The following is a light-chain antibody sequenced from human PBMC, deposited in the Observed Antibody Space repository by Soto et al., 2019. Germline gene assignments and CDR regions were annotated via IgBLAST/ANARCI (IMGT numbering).Light chain of an antibody. J-gene: IGLJ2*01. V-gene: IGLV3-21*02. Sequence: SYELTQPPSLSVAPGQTATITCGGNNIGSKGVHWYQQRPGQAPVLVVFEDSDRPSGIPERFTGSNSGNTATLTISRVEAWDEADYYCQVWDSTTDRVVFGVGTKLTVL. CDR3: QVWDSTTDRVV. CDR1: NIGSKG. CDR2: EDS.